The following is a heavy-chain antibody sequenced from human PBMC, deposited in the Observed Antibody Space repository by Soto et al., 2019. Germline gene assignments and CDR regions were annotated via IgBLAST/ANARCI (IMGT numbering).Heavy chain of an antibody. CDR2: IYYSGST. CDR3: ARHKEEADFWSPYYYMDV. CDR1: GGSISSYY. D-gene: IGHD3-3*01. J-gene: IGHJ6*03. Sequence: SETLSLTCTVSGGSISSYYWSWIRQPPGKGLEWIGYIYYSGSTNYNPSLKSRVTISVDTSKNQFSLKLSSVTAADTAVYYCARHKEEADFWSPYYYMDVWGKGTTVTVSS. V-gene: IGHV4-59*08.